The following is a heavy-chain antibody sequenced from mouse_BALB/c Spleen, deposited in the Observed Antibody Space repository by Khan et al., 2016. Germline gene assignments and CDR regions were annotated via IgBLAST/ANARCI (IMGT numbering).Heavy chain of an antibody. V-gene: IGHV1-4*01. CDR1: GYSFTSYT. D-gene: IGHD1-1*01. CDR2: INPSSSYT. CDR3: AGYSTTVVAPLDY. J-gene: IGHJ2*01. Sequence: QVQLKQSGAELARPGASVKMSCKASGYSFTSYTMHWVKQRPGQGLEWLGFINPSSSYTNYNQNFKDKATLTADKSSSTAYMQLSSLTSEDSAVYFCAGYSTTVVAPLDYWGQGTTLTVSS.